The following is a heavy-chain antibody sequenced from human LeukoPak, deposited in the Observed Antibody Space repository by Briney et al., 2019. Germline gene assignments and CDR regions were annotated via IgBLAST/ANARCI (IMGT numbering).Heavy chain of an antibody. D-gene: IGHD3-22*01. CDR3: AREGFWDSSGYYSDY. CDR1: GGSFSGYY. V-gene: IGHV4-34*01. CDR2: INHSGST. Sequence: PSETLSLTCAVYGGSFSGYYWSWIRQPPGKGLEWIGEINHSGSTNYNPSLKSRVTISVDTSKNQFSLKLSSVTAADTAVYYCAREGFWDSSGYYSDYWGQGTLVTDSS. J-gene: IGHJ4*02.